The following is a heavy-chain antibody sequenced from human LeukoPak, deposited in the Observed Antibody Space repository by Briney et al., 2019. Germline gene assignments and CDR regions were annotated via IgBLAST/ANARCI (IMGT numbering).Heavy chain of an antibody. CDR2: ISLDGSNR. D-gene: IGHD3-22*01. J-gene: IGHJ4*02. V-gene: IGHV3-30-3*01. CDR1: GFTFSTYA. Sequence: GGSLRLSCAASGFTFSTYAMHWVRQAPGKRPEWVGVISLDGSNRYYADSVKGRFTISRDNSKNTVYLQMNSLRAEDTAVYYCARTYYYDSSGPDWGQGTLVTVSS. CDR3: ARTYYYDSSGPD.